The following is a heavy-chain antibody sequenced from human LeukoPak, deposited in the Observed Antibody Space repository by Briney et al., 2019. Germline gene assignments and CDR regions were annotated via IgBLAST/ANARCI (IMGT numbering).Heavy chain of an antibody. Sequence: SETLSLTRAVYGGSFSGYYWSWIRQPPGKGLEWIGEINHSGSTNYNPSLKSRVTISVDTSKNQFSLKLSSVTAADTAVYYCARGRITIFGVVSKRQKFDYWGQGTLVTVSS. D-gene: IGHD3-3*01. CDR3: ARGRITIFGVVSKRQKFDY. CDR1: GGSFSGYY. V-gene: IGHV4-34*01. J-gene: IGHJ4*02. CDR2: INHSGST.